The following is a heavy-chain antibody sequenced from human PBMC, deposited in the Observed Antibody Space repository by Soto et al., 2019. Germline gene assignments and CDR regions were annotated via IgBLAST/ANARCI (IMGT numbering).Heavy chain of an antibody. D-gene: IGHD2-8*01. J-gene: IGHJ4*02. V-gene: IGHV3-74*01. CDR2: INSDGSST. Sequence: GGSLRLSCAASGFTFSSYWMHWVRQAPGKGLVWVSRINSDGSSTRYADSVKGRFTISRDNAKNTLYLQMNSLRAEDTAIYYYAGLYGKFDYWGQGTQVTVSS. CDR3: AGLYGKFDY. CDR1: GFTFSSYW.